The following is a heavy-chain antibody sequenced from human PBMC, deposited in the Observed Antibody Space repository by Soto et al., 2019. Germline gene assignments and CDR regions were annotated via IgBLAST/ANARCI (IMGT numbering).Heavy chain of an antibody. V-gene: IGHV3-30*03. J-gene: IGHJ4*02. CDR3: ASGEGQNGHDTPFDY. Sequence: QMHLVESGGGVVQPGRSLRLSCVASGITFTNHGIHGGRHAPGKGLEWVADISYTGIDKWYADSVKGRFTISRDNFRDTVYLQMNGLRPEDTAVYYCASGEGQNGHDTPFDYWGQGTLVTVSS. CDR2: ISYTGIDK. CDR1: GITFTNHG. D-gene: IGHD5-12*01.